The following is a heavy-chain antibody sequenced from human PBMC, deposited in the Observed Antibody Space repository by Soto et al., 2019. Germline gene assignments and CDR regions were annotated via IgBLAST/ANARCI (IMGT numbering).Heavy chain of an antibody. CDR3: AKDFGYNYGYDAFDI. CDR2: ISGSGGST. Sequence: PGGSLRLSCAASGFTFSSYAMSWVRQAPGKGLEWVSGISGSGGSTYYVDSVKGRSTISRDNSKNTLYLQMNNLRAEDTAVYYCAKDFGYNYGYDAFDIWGQGTMVTVSS. D-gene: IGHD5-18*01. J-gene: IGHJ3*02. V-gene: IGHV3-23*01. CDR1: GFTFSSYA.